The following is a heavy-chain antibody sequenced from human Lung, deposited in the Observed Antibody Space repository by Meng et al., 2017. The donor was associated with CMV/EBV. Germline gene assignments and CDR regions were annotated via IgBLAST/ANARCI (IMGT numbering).Heavy chain of an antibody. D-gene: IGHD6-19*01. Sequence: GGSLRLXCVASGFTFSRNAMHWVRQAPGKGLEWVAFIRYDGSNKYYADSVKGRFTISRDNSKNTVYVQMNSLRAEDTAVYYCAKDRIAVVPKGGLIRPRVDYYYGMDVWGQGTTVXVSS. CDR3: AKDRIAVVPKGGLIRPRVDYYYGMDV. CDR1: GFTFSRNA. J-gene: IGHJ6*02. CDR2: IRYDGSNK. V-gene: IGHV3-30*02.